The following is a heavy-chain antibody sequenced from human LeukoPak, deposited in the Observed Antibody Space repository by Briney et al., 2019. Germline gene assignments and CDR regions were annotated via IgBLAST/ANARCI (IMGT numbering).Heavy chain of an antibody. J-gene: IGHJ2*01. D-gene: IGHD5-24*01. V-gene: IGHV4-30-2*01. CDR1: GGPISSGGYS. CDR3: ARAKVATMKLMRHWYFDL. Sequence: SEALSLTCGVSGGPISSGGYSWSWIRQPPGEGLEWIGYSYHSGSTYYNPSLKSRANISVQRPKNQSSLQLSCVTAADKPVYYCARAKVATMKLMRHWYFDLWGRGTLVTVSS. CDR2: SYHSGST.